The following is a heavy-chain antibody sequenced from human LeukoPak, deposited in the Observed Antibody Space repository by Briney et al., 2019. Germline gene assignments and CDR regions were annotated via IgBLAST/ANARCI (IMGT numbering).Heavy chain of an antibody. CDR3: AREGYGSGSYYAGRRGYYFDY. D-gene: IGHD3-10*01. CDR2: INPNSGGT. V-gene: IGHV1-2*02. Sequence: GASVKVSCKASGYTFTGYYMHWVRQAPGQGLEWMGWINPNSGGTNYAQKFQGRVTMTRDTSISTAYTELSSLRSEDTAVYYCAREGYGSGSYYAGRRGYYFDYWGQGTLVTVSS. J-gene: IGHJ4*02. CDR1: GYTFTGYY.